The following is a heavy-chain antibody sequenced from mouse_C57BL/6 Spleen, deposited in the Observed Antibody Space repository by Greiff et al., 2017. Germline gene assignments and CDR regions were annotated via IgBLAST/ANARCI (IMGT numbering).Heavy chain of an antibody. CDR3: TLYDYDEYYFDY. J-gene: IGHJ2*01. V-gene: IGHV1-15*01. CDR1: GYTFTDYE. Sequence: QVQLQQSGAELVRPGASVTLSCKASGYTFTDYEMHWVKQTPVHGLEWIGAIDPETGGTAYNQKFKGKAILTADKSSSTAYMELRSLTSEDSAVYYCTLYDYDEYYFDYWGQGTTRTVSS. D-gene: IGHD2-4*01. CDR2: IDPETGGT.